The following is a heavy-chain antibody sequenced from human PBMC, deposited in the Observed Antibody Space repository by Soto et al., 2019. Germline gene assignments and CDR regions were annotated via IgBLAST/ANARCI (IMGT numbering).Heavy chain of an antibody. D-gene: IGHD2-8*01. CDR3: ARYCNNSVCRPLYSLVY. J-gene: IGHJ4*02. V-gene: IGHV4-61*01. CDR1: GGSVSNGMYY. CDR2: VYFTGTT. Sequence: SETLSLTCTVSGGSVSNGMYYWSWIRQPPGKGLEWIGNVYFTGTTIYNPSLKSRVTMSVDTYKDQFFLKLTSVTAADTAVYYCARYCNNSVCRPLYSLVYSGLGPLGTVS.